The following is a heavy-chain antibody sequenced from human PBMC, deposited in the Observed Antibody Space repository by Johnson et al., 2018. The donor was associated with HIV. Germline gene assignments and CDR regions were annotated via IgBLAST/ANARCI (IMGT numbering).Heavy chain of an antibody. CDR1: GFTFHEYA. J-gene: IGHJ3*01. V-gene: IGHV3-9*01. Sequence: VQLVESGGGLVQPGRSLRLACAASGFTFHEYAMHWVRQTPGKGLEWVSGISWNSGSVGYADSVKGRLTISRDNSKKSLYLDMNSLRAEDTAVFYCAKTRMGGILDAFDLWGQGTMVIVS. CDR2: ISWNSGSV. CDR3: AKTRMGGILDAFDL. D-gene: IGHD3-10*01.